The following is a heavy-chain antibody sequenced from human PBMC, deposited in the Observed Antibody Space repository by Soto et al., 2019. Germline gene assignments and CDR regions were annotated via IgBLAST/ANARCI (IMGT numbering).Heavy chain of an antibody. D-gene: IGHD2-15*01. V-gene: IGHV1-18*01. CDR3: ASVFISRIITYLVVVQDDAFDI. J-gene: IGHJ3*02. CDR2: ISAYNGNT. Sequence: QVQLVQSGAEVKKPGASVKVSCKASGYTFTSYGISWVRQAPGQGLEWMGWISAYNGNTNYAQQLQGRVTMTTDTSTSTAYIELSSLRSDDTAVYYCASVFISRIITYLVVVQDDAFDIWGQGTMVTVSS. CDR1: GYTFTSYG.